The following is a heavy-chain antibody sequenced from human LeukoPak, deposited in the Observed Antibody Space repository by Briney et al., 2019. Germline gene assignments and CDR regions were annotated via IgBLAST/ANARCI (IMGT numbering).Heavy chain of an antibody. D-gene: IGHD5-12*01. CDR2: INPSGGST. V-gene: IGHV1-46*01. CDR1: GYTFTGYY. Sequence: GASVKVSCKASGYTFTGYYMHWVRQAPGQGLEWMGWINPSGGSTTYAQKFQGRVTMTRDTSTSTVYMDLSSLRFEDTAVYYCAILEGLYSGYDFVYWGQGTLVTVSS. CDR3: AILEGLYSGYDFVY. J-gene: IGHJ4*02.